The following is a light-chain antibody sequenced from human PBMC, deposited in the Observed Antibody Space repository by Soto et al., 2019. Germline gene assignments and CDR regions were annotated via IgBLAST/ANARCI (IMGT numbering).Light chain of an antibody. CDR3: QQYVSIPLT. CDR1: QNVGTY. CDR2: GAS. V-gene: IGKV3-20*01. Sequence: EIVLTQSPGTLSLSPGERATLSYRASQNVGTYLAWYQQKPGQAPRLLIYGASSRATGIPDRFSGSGSGTDVTLTISRLEPEDSAVYYCQQYVSIPLTFGGGTKVEIK. J-gene: IGKJ4*01.